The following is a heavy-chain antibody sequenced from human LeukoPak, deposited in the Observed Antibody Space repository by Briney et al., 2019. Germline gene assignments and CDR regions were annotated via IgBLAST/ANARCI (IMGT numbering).Heavy chain of an antibody. CDR2: INHSGST. D-gene: IGHD2-15*01. Sequence: SETLSLTCAVYGGSFSGYYWSWIRQPPGKGLEWIGEINHSGSTNYNPSLKSRVTISVDTSKNQFSLKLSSVTAADTAVYYYARGCSGGSCYPADPFDYWGQGTLVTVSS. CDR1: GGSFSGYY. J-gene: IGHJ4*02. V-gene: IGHV4-34*01. CDR3: ARGCSGGSCYPADPFDY.